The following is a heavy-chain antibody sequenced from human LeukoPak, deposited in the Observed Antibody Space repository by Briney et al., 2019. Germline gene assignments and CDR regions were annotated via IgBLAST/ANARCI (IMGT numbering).Heavy chain of an antibody. J-gene: IGHJ3*02. V-gene: IGHV1-18*01. D-gene: IGHD2-2*01. CDR1: GYTFSSYG. CDR3: ARASGSYCSSTSCNDAFDI. Sequence: ASVKVSCKASGYTFSSYGITWVRHAPGQGLEWIGWISAYNGNTNYAQNLQGRVTMTTDTSTSTAYLELKSLSSDDTAVYYCARASGSYCSSTSCNDAFDIWGQGTMVTVSS. CDR2: ISAYNGNT.